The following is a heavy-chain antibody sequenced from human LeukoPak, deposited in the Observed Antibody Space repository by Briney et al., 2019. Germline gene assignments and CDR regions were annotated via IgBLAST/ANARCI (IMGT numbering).Heavy chain of an antibody. V-gene: IGHV4-61*01. Sequence: SETLSLTCTVPGASVSSASYWTWIRQPPGKGVEWIAHIYNGVNTNYNPSLKSRVTISVDTSKNQFSLRLNSVTAADTAVYYCARSRAFSSGAFDPWGQGSLVTVSS. CDR2: IYNGVNT. CDR3: ARSRAFSSGAFDP. CDR1: GASVSSASY. J-gene: IGHJ5*02. D-gene: IGHD3-22*01.